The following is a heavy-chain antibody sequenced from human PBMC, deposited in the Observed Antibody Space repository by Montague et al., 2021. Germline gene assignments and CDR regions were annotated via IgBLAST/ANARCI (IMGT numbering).Heavy chain of an antibody. Sequence: SETLSLTYTVTGGSISEFYWSWIRQPPEKGLEWIGYIYDSGTTNYNPSLKSRVTISADTSMNRFSLNLRSVTAADTAVYFCARRLGIRTPFDYWGQGTLVTVSS. J-gene: IGHJ4*02. CDR1: GGSISEFY. V-gene: IGHV4-59*08. D-gene: IGHD7-27*01. CDR2: IYDSGTT. CDR3: ARRLGIRTPFDY.